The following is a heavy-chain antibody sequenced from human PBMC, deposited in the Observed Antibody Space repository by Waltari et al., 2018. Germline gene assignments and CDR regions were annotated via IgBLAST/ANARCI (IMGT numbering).Heavy chain of an antibody. CDR1: GVTFRSYS. CDR2: ISSSSRTI. CDR3: AREAGWGSGYYFDS. J-gene: IGHJ4*01. V-gene: IGHV3-48*04. Sequence: EVQLVESGGGLVQPGGSLRLSCAAAGVTFRSYSRNWVRQAPAKGLEWISAISSSSRTIYSADSVQGRFPLSRDNAKNSLYLQMNSLRAEDTAVYYCAREAGWGSGYYFDSWGQGTLVTVSS. D-gene: IGHD7-27*01.